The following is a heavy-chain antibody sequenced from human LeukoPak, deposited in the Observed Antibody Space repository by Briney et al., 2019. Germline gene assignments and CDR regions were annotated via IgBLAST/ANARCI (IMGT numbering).Heavy chain of an antibody. V-gene: IGHV1-2*02. CDR1: GYTFTGYY. D-gene: IGHD3-16*01. CDR3: ARSFVGVLVAPDY. CDR2: INPNSGGT. J-gene: IGHJ4*02. Sequence: ASVKVSCKASGYTFTGYYMHWVRQAPGQGLEWMGWINPNSGGTNYAQKFLGRVTMTRDTSISTAYMELSRLRSDDTAVYYCARSFVGVLVAPDYWGQGTLVTVSS.